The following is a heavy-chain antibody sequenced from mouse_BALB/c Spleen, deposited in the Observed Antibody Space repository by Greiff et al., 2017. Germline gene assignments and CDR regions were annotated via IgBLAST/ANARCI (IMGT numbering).Heavy chain of an antibody. J-gene: IGHJ4*01. V-gene: IGHV5-9-3*01. CDR3: ARQAITNAMDY. D-gene: IGHD2-4*01. CDR2: ISSGGSYT. Sequence: EVHLVESGGGLVKPGGSLKLSCAASGFTFSSYAMSWVRQTPEKRLEWVATISSGGSYTYYPDSVKGRFTISRDNAKNTLYLQMSSLRSEDTAMYYCARQAITNAMDYWGQGTSVTVSS. CDR1: GFTFSSYA.